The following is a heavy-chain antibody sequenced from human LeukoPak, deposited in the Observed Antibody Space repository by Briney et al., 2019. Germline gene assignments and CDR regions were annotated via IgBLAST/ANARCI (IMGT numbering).Heavy chain of an antibody. Sequence: SQTLSLTCSVSGDSFSSGGYTWIRQLPGIGLEWIGYVFSSGSTYYKASLKSRVTIALETSKNQFSLRLSSVTAADTAVYYCARARTQFSDGSGLNWFDPWGQGTLVTVSS. CDR1: GDSFSSGGY. CDR2: VFSSGST. CDR3: ARARTQFSDGSGLNWFDP. J-gene: IGHJ5*02. V-gene: IGHV4-31*03. D-gene: IGHD3-22*01.